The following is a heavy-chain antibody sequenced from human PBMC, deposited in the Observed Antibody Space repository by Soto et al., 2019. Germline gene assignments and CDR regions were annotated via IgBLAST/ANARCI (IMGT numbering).Heavy chain of an antibody. J-gene: IGHJ4*02. CDR3: ARGGPTTVRGVIDFHY. V-gene: IGHV3-72*01. CDR1: GFTFSDHY. CDR2: SRNKANRYTT. D-gene: IGHD3-10*01. Sequence: VGSLRLSCATSGFTFSDHYMDWVRQAPGKGLEWVGRSRNKANRYTTEYAASVNGRFTISRDDSKSSLYLQMNNLHTEDTAVYYCARGGPTTVRGVIDFHYWGQRTLVTVSS.